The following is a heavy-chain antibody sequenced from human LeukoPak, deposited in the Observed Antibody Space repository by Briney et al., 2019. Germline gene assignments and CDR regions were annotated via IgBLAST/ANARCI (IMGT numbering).Heavy chain of an antibody. CDR3: AKKDSTGLDP. CDR1: GFTFGSYA. D-gene: IGHD2/OR15-2a*01. V-gene: IGHV3-23*01. Sequence: GGSLRLSCAASGFTFGSYAMSWVRQAPGKGLEWVSDINGSGGSTYYTDSVKGRFTISRDNSKNTLYLQMNSLRAEDTAIYYCAKKDSTGLDPWGQGTLVTVSS. J-gene: IGHJ5*02. CDR2: INGSGGST.